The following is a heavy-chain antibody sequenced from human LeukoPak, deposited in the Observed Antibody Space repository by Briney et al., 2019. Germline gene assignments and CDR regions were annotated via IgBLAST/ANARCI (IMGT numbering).Heavy chain of an antibody. D-gene: IGHD5-18*01. CDR3: ARAPHSYGYIYWFDP. CDR2: IYYSGST. J-gene: IGHJ5*02. V-gene: IGHV4-59*01. CDR1: GGSISSYY. Sequence: PSETLSLTCTVSGGSISSYYWSWIRQPPGKGLEWFGYIYYSGSTNYNPSLKSRVTISVDTSKNQFSLKLSSVTAADTAVYYCARAPHSYGYIYWFDPWGQGTLVTVSS.